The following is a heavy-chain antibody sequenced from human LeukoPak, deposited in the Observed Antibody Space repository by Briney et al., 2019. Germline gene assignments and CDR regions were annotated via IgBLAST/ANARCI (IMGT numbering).Heavy chain of an antibody. CDR3: ARHLPVPGGWFDP. V-gene: IGHV4-39*01. J-gene: IGHJ5*02. Sequence: NPSETLSLTCTVSGGSISSSSYYWGWIRQPPGKGLEWIGSIYYSGSTYYNPSLKSRVTISVDTSKNQFSLKLSSVTAADTAVYYCARHLPVPGGWFDPWGQGTLVTVSS. D-gene: IGHD1-14*01. CDR1: GGSISSSSYY. CDR2: IYYSGST.